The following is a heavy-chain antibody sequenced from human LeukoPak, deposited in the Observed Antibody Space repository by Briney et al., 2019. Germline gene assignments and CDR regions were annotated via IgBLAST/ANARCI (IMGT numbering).Heavy chain of an antibody. Sequence: TASETLSLTCAVSGYSISSGYYWGWIRQPPGKGLEWIGSIYHSGSTYYNPSLKSRVTIPVDTSKNQFSLKLSSVTAADTAVYYCARDRGVWYFDLWGRGTLVIVSS. CDR2: IYHSGST. D-gene: IGHD3-10*01. CDR1: GYSISSGYY. V-gene: IGHV4-38-2*02. J-gene: IGHJ2*01. CDR3: ARDRGVWYFDL.